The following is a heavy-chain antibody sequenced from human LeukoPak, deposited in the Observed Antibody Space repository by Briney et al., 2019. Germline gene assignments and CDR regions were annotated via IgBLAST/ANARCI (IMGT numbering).Heavy chain of an antibody. D-gene: IGHD6-19*01. V-gene: IGHV1-2*02. CDR2: INPNSGGT. Sequence: ASVKVSCKASGYTFTGYYMHWVRQAPGQGLEWMGWINPNSGGTNYAQKFQGRVTMTRDTSISTAYMDLSRLRSDDTAVYYCARMQWLTTTYFDYWGQGTLVTVSS. CDR1: GYTFTGYY. CDR3: ARMQWLTTTYFDY. J-gene: IGHJ4*02.